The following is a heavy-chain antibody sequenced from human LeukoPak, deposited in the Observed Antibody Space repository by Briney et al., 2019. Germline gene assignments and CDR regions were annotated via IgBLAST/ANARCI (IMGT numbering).Heavy chain of an antibody. J-gene: IGHJ6*03. V-gene: IGHV4-34*01. CDR3: ARRWNYGRNYYIDV. D-gene: IGHD1-7*01. CDR2: INDSGRI. CDR1: GGSFSNYY. Sequence: SETLSLTCAVYGGSFSNYYLSWIRQPPGKGLEWIGEINDSGRINYNPSLMSRVTISVDTSKNQFYLRLTSVTARDTAVYYCARRWNYGRNYYIDVWGKGATVSVSS.